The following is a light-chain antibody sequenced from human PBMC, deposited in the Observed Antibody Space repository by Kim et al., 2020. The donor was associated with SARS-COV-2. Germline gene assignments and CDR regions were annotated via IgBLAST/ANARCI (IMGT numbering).Light chain of an antibody. CDR2: GAS. V-gene: IGKV3-20*01. Sequence: EIVLTQSPGTLSLSPGERATLSCRASQSISSSYLAWYQQKPGQAPRLLIYGASSRATGIPDRFSGSGSGTDFTLTISRLEPEDFAVYYCQQYDNSPELTFGGGTKVDIK. CDR1: QSISSSY. J-gene: IGKJ4*01. CDR3: QQYDNSPELT.